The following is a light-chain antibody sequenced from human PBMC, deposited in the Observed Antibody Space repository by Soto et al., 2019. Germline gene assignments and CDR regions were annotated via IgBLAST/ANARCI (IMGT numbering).Light chain of an antibody. J-gene: IGKJ1*01. Sequence: IQMTQTPSTLSASVGDRVTITCRASQSITNWLAWYQQKPGKAPKVLIYDASILESGVPSRFSGSGSGTKFTLTISSLQPDDFATYYCQHYITYPWAFGQGTKV. CDR3: QHYITYPWA. CDR1: QSITNW. CDR2: DAS. V-gene: IGKV1-5*01.